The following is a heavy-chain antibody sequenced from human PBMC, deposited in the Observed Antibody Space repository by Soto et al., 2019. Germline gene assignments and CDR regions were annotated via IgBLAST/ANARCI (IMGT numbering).Heavy chain of an antibody. J-gene: IGHJ6*02. CDR3: ARDLGYSYGDYYYYGMDV. D-gene: IGHD5-18*01. CDR1: GFTFSSYS. V-gene: IGHV3-21*01. Sequence: EVQLVESAGGLVKPGGSLRLSCAASGFTFSSYSMNWVRQAPGKGLEWVSSISSSSSYIYYADSVKGRLTISRDNAKNSLYLQMNSLRAEDTAVYYCARDLGYSYGDYYYYGMDVWGQGTTVTVSS. CDR2: ISSSSSYI.